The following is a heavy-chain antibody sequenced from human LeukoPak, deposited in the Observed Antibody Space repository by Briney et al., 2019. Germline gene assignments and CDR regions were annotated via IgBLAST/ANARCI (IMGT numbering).Heavy chain of an antibody. CDR2: ISYDGSNK. J-gene: IGHJ5*02. V-gene: IGHV3-30*03. CDR1: GFTFSSYG. Sequence: GRSLRLSCAASGFTFSSYGMHWVRQAPGKGLEWVAVISYDGSNKYYADSVKGRFTISRDNSKNTLYLQMNSLRAEDTAVYYCARGDDFWSGYSGNWFDPWGQGTLVTVSS. CDR3: ARGDDFWSGYSGNWFDP. D-gene: IGHD3-3*01.